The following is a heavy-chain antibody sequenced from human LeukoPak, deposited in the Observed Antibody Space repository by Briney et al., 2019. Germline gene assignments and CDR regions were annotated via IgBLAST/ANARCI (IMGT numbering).Heavy chain of an antibody. V-gene: IGHV4-4*07. CDR3: ASSVVAATRIYFDY. J-gene: IGHJ4*02. D-gene: IGHD2-15*01. CDR1: GGSINGYY. CDR2: IYNSESI. Sequence: SETLSLTCTVSGGSINGYYWSWIRQPAGKGLEWIGRIYNSESINYNPSLKSRVTISVDTSKNQFSLKLSSVTAADTAVYYCASSVVAATRIYFDYWGQGTLVTVSS.